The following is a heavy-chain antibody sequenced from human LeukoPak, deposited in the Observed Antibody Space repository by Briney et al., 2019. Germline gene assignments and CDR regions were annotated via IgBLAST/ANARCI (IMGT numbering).Heavy chain of an antibody. CDR3: ARVDGSCSGGSCPSGNWFDP. V-gene: IGHV4-61*02. CDR2: FHTRGST. D-gene: IGHD2-15*01. Sequence: SETLSLTCTVSGNSISSGDNYWSWIQQPAGKGLEWIGRFHTRGSTNYNPSLKSRVIISVDTSKNQFSLKLNSVTAADTAVYYCARVDGSCSGGSCPSGNWFDPWGQGTLVTVSS. CDR1: GNSISSGDNY. J-gene: IGHJ5*02.